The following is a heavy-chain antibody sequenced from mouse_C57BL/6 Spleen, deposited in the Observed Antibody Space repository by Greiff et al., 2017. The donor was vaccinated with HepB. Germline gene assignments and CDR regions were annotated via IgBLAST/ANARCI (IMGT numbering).Heavy chain of an antibody. CDR2: IYPGDGDT. Sequence: VQLQQSGPELVKPGASVKISCKASGYAFSSSWMNWVKQRPGKGLEWIGRIYPGDGDTNYNGKFKGKATLTADKSSSTAYMQLSSLTSEDSAVYFCARAYSNYGGDYWGQGTTLTVSS. V-gene: IGHV1-82*01. CDR3: ARAYSNYGGDY. J-gene: IGHJ2*01. CDR1: GYAFSSSW. D-gene: IGHD2-5*01.